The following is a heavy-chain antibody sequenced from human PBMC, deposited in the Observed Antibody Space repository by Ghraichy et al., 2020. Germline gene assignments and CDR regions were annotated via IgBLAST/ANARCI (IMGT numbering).Heavy chain of an antibody. D-gene: IGHD5-18*01. J-gene: IGHJ4*02. V-gene: IGHV4-39*01. Sequence: SETLSLTCTVSGGSISINSYYWGWIRQPPGKGPEWIGSMYHSGNTHYNPSLKSRVAISMDTSQNQFSLTLSSMTAADTAVYYCARHFGYNYGFIDYWGQGTLGTVSS. CDR3: ARHFGYNYGFIDY. CDR2: MYHSGNT. CDR1: GGSISINSYY.